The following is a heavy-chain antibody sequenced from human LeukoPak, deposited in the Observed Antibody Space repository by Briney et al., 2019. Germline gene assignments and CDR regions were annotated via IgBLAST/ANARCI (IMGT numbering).Heavy chain of an antibody. J-gene: IGHJ4*02. D-gene: IGHD6-19*01. CDR1: GESIKSTSNY. CDR2: IYYSTNT. V-gene: IGHV4-39*01. CDR3: VRRVAGTFYFDK. Sequence: SETLSLTCSVSGESIKSTSNYWVWVRQPPGKGLEWIGHIYYSTNTYYNSSLKSRVTISDDTSKNQVSLSLRSVTAADTALYFCVRRVAGTFYFDKWGEGSLVSVSS.